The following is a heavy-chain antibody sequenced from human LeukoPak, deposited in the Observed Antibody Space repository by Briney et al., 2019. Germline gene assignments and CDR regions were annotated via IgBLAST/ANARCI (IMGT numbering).Heavy chain of an antibody. Sequence: ASVKVSCKASGDTFSSYAISWVRQAPGQGLEWMGGIIPIFGTANYAQKFQGRVTVTTDESTNTAYMELSSLRSEDTAVYYCARTHHRTYCGGDCYKYNWFDPWGQGTLVTVS. J-gene: IGHJ5*02. CDR2: IIPIFGTA. V-gene: IGHV1-69*05. D-gene: IGHD2-21*02. CDR1: GDTFSSYA. CDR3: ARTHHRTYCGGDCYKYNWFDP.